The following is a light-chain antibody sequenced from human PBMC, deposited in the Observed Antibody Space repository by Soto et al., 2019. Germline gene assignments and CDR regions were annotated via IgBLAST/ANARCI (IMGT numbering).Light chain of an antibody. J-gene: IGKJ2*01. CDR2: GAS. V-gene: IGKV3-20*01. Sequence: EIVLTQSPGTLSLSPGDGATLSCRASQSVSSDYLAWYQQKPGQAPSLLIYGASHRATGIPHRFSGSGSGTDFTLTISRLEPEDFAVYYCQQYGGPPYTFCQGTKLDIK. CDR3: QQYGGPPYT. CDR1: QSVSSDY.